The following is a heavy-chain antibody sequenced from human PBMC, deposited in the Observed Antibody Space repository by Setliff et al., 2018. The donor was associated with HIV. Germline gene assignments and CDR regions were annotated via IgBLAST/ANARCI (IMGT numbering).Heavy chain of an antibody. J-gene: IGHJ3*02. CDR1: GGSISSYY. CDR3: VKVRPSYYYDSTGYSPDAFDI. Sequence: SETLSLTCIVSGGSISSYYWSWIRQYAGRELAWIGRIHTSGNIRYNPSLQSRVTMSTDTSNNQFSLKLRSVTAADTAVYYCVKVRPSYYYDSTGYSPDAFDIWGHGTKVTVSS. V-gene: IGHV4-4*07. CDR2: IHTSGNI. D-gene: IGHD3-22*01.